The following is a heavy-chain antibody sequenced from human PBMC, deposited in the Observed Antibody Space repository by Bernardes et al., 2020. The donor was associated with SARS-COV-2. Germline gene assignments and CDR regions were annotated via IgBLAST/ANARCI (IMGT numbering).Heavy chain of an antibody. J-gene: IGHJ1*01. Sequence: SETLSLTCAVSGYSISSGYYWGWIRQPPGKGLEWNGSIYHSGSTYYNPSLKSRVTISVDTSKNQFSLKLSSVTAADTAVYYCARFEHDSTGELYFQHWGQGTLVTVSS. CDR2: IYHSGST. CDR3: ARFEHDSTGELYFQH. CDR1: GYSISSGYY. D-gene: IGHD2-21*01. V-gene: IGHV4-38-2*01.